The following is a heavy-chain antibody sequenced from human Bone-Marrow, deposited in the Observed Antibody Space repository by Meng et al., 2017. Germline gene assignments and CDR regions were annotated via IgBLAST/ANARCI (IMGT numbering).Heavy chain of an antibody. CDR2: ISSSGNTI. J-gene: IGHJ4*02. V-gene: IGHV3-11*04. CDR3: AGDFDY. Sequence: GQLVEFGGGLVMPGGSLRISWGASGFTFSYYSMSWIRQAPGKGLEWISYISSSGNTIYYADSVKGRFTISRDNAKNSLYLQMNGLRAEDTAVYYCAGDFDYWGQGTLVTVSS. CDR1: GFTFSYYS.